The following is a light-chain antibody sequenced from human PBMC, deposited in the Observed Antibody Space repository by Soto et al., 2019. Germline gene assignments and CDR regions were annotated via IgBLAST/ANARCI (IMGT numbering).Light chain of an antibody. Sequence: QSALTQPASVSGSPGQSITISCTRASSDVGSFDFVSWYQRHPGKVPKVLIYEVTKRPSGVSSRFSGSRSGNTASLTISGLQADDEADYYCCSDAGSSSYVFGTGTKVTVL. CDR3: CSDAGSSSYV. V-gene: IGLV2-23*02. J-gene: IGLJ1*01. CDR1: SSDVGSFDF. CDR2: EVT.